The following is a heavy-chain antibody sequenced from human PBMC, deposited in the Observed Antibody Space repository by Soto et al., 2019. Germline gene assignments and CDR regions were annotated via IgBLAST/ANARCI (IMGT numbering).Heavy chain of an antibody. Sequence: QVQLQESGPGLVKPSETLSLTCKVSGGSISGNYWSWIRQPAGKGLEWIGRIYTSGSTNYNPTLNSRVTMSVHTSKNQFSLKLSSVTAADTAVYYCARDGWIQLWSNWFDPWGQGTLVTVSS. CDR3: ARDGWIQLWSNWFDP. D-gene: IGHD5-18*01. J-gene: IGHJ5*02. CDR1: GGSISGNY. V-gene: IGHV4-4*07. CDR2: IYTSGST.